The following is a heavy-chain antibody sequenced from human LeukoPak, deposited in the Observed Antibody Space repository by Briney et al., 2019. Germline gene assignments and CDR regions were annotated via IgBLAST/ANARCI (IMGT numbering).Heavy chain of an antibody. J-gene: IGHJ4*02. CDR1: RYTFTSYD. V-gene: IGHV1-8*01. D-gene: IGHD6-19*01. Sequence: ASVKVSYKASRYTFTSYDINWVRQSTGQGLEWMGWMNPNSGNTGYAQKFQGRVTMTRHTSISTAYMELSSLRSEDTAVYYCARRRWLSGAGDYWGQGTLVTVSS. CDR2: MNPNSGNT. CDR3: ARRRWLSGAGDY.